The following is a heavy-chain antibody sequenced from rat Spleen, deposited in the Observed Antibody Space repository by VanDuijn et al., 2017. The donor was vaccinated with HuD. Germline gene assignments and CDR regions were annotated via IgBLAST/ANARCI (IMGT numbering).Heavy chain of an antibody. D-gene: IGHD1-4*01. CDR3: TTTPRTRYYLDY. CDR1: GFTFSNYY. CDR2: ISTGGGST. V-gene: IGHV5-27*01. J-gene: IGHJ2*01. Sequence: EVQLVESGGGLVQPGRSLKLSCAASGFTFSNYYMAWIRQAPTKGLEWVAYISTGGGSTYYRDSVKGRFTISRDNAKSTQYLQMDSLRSEDTATYYCTTTPRTRYYLDYWGQGVMVTVSS.